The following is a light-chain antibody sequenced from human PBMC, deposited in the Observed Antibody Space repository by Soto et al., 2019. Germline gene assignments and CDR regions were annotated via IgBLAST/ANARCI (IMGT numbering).Light chain of an antibody. CDR3: QQYYSTPAWT. V-gene: IGKV4-1*01. Sequence: DIVMTQSPDSLAVSLGERATINCKSSQSVLYSSNNKNYLAWYQQKPGQPPKLLIYWASTRESGVPDRVSGSGSGTDFTLTISSLQAEDVAVYYCQQYYSTPAWTFGQGNKGEIK. J-gene: IGKJ1*01. CDR1: QSVLYSSNNKNY. CDR2: WAS.